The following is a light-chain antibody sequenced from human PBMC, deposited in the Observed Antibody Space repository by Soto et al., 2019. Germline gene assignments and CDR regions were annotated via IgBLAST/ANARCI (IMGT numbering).Light chain of an antibody. CDR3: LLYTTSSSYV. V-gene: IGLV2-14*01. CDR2: EVS. Sequence: QSVLARPASVSGSPGLSITISCSGTRSGVGAYNSVSWYQQHSGKAPKLMIYEVSNPPSGVSNRFSGSKSGNTASLTISGLQAEDEADYYCLLYTTSSSYVFGTCTNVTVL. CDR1: RSGVGAYNS. J-gene: IGLJ1*01.